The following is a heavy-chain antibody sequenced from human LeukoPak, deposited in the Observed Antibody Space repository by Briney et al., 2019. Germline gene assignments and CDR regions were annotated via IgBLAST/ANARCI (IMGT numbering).Heavy chain of an antibody. J-gene: IGHJ5*02. CDR2: IYTSGST. D-gene: IGHD6-13*01. CDR1: GGSISSYY. CDR3: ARGWTVSSSWYNWFDP. V-gene: IGHV4-4*07. Sequence: SETLSLTCTVSGGSISSYYWSWIRQPAGKGLEWIGRIYTSGSTNYNPSLKSRVTMSVDTSKNQFSLNLSSVTAADTAVYYCARGWTVSSSWYNWFDPWGQGTLVTVSS.